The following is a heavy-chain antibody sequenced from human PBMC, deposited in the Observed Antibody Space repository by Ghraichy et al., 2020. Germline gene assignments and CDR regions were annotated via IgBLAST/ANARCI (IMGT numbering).Heavy chain of an antibody. CDR3: ARTPYCSGTSCYRYFDY. J-gene: IGHJ4*02. V-gene: IGHV4-4*07. Sequence: SETLSLTCTVSGGSISSYFWTWIRQPAGKGLEWIGRIHTSGSTNYNPSLKSRVTMSVDTSKNQFSLKLSSVTAADTAVYYCARTPYCSGTSCYRYFDYWGQGTLVTVSS. D-gene: IGHD2-15*01. CDR1: GGSISSYF. CDR2: IHTSGST.